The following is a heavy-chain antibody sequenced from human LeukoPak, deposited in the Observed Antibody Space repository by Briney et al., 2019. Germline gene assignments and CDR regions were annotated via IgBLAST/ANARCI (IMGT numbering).Heavy chain of an antibody. D-gene: IGHD7-27*01. CDR3: ARDENWGFDY. CDR2: ISKSSGTM. V-gene: IGHV3-48*02. J-gene: IGHJ4*02. CDR1: GFTFSSYA. Sequence: GGSVRLSCTASGFTFSSYAMNWVRQAPGKGLEWVSYISKSSGTMSYADSVKGRFTISRDNAKNSLFLQMNSLRDEDTAVYYCARDENWGFDYWGQGTLVTASS.